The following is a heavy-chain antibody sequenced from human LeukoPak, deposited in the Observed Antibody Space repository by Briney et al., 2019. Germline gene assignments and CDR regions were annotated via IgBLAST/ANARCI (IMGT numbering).Heavy chain of an antibody. J-gene: IGHJ4*02. Sequence: GGSLRLSCAASGFTFSSYAMSWVRQAPGKGLEWVSAIRGSGGSTYYADSVKGRFTISRDNSKNTLYLQMNSLRAEDTAVYYCAKVPDYYDSSGYCHFDYWGQGTLVTVSS. CDR2: IRGSGGST. CDR3: AKVPDYYDSSGYCHFDY. CDR1: GFTFSSYA. V-gene: IGHV3-23*01. D-gene: IGHD3-22*01.